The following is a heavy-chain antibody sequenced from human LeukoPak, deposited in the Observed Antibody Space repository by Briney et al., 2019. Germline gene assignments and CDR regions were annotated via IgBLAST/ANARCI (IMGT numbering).Heavy chain of an antibody. V-gene: IGHV3-21*01. CDR3: ARDHRVGYCSSTSCTFDY. CDR2: ISSSSSYI. D-gene: IGHD2-2*01. J-gene: IGHJ4*02. CDR1: GFTFSSYS. Sequence: PGRSLRLSCAASGFTFSSYSMNWVRQAPGKGLEWVSSISSSSSYIYYADSVKGRFTISRDNAKNSLYLQMNSLRAEDTAVYYCARDHRVGYCSSTSCTFDYWGQGTLVTVSS.